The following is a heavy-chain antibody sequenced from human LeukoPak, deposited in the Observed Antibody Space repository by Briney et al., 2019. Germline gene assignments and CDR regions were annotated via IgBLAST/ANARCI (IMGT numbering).Heavy chain of an antibody. J-gene: IGHJ4*02. D-gene: IGHD3-9*01. Sequence: GGSLGLSCAASGFTFSSYAMHWVRQAPGKGLEWVAVISYDGSNKYYADSVKGRFTISRDNSKNTLYLQMNSLRAEDTAVYYCARDQREVLRYFDWLPPLDYWGQGTLVTVSS. V-gene: IGHV3-30-3*01. CDR3: ARDQREVLRYFDWLPPLDY. CDR1: GFTFSSYA. CDR2: ISYDGSNK.